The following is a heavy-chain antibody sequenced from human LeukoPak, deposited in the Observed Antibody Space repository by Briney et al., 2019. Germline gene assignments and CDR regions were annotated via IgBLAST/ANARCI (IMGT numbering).Heavy chain of an antibody. V-gene: IGHV3-23*01. CDR3: AKDGNDYVWGSYRPLGAFDY. CDR2: ISGSGGST. D-gene: IGHD3-16*02. Sequence: GGSLRLSCAASGFTFSSYGMSWVRQAPGKGLEWVSAISGSGGSTYYADSVKGRFTISRDNSKNTLYLQMNSLRAEDTAVYYCAKDGNDYVWGSYRPLGAFDYWGQGTLVTVSS. J-gene: IGHJ4*02. CDR1: GFTFSSYG.